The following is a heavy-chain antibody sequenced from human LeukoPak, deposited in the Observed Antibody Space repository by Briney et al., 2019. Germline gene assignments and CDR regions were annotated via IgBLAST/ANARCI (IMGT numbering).Heavy chain of an antibody. CDR1: GGATSSSNYY. Sequence: SETLSLTCTVSGGATSSSNYYWAWIRQPPGKGLEWMGSIFYSGTTHYNSSLKSRVTISIDTSKNQFSLKLSSVTAADTAVYYCARLSNYGGHSGDGYWGQGTLVNVSS. CDR2: IFYSGTT. D-gene: IGHD4-23*01. CDR3: ARLSNYGGHSGDGY. J-gene: IGHJ4*02. V-gene: IGHV4-39*01.